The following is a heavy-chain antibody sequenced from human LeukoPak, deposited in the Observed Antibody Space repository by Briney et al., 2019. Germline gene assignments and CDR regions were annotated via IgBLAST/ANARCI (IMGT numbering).Heavy chain of an antibody. V-gene: IGHV3-23*01. J-gene: IGHJ4*02. Sequence: GGSLRLSCAPSGFTFSSYAMNWVRRAPGKGLEWVSGISGSGGSTYYADSVKGRFTISRDNSKNTLYVQMNSLRAEDTAVYYCAVGSYYFDYWGQGTLVTVSS. D-gene: IGHD3-10*01. CDR3: AVGSYYFDY. CDR2: ISGSGGST. CDR1: GFTFSSYA.